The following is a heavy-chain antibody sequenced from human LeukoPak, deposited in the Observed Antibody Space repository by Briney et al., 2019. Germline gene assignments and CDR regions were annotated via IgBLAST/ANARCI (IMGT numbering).Heavy chain of an antibody. CDR3: ARDTPPIAAAGTLNWFDP. CDR1: GGTFSSYA. Sequence: SVKVSCKASGGTFSSYAISWVRQAPGQGLEWMGGIIPIFGTANYAQKFQGRVTITADESTSTAYMELSSLRSEDTAVYYCARDTPPIAAAGTLNWFDPWGQGTLVTVSS. CDR2: IIPIFGTA. V-gene: IGHV1-69*13. J-gene: IGHJ5*02. D-gene: IGHD6-13*01.